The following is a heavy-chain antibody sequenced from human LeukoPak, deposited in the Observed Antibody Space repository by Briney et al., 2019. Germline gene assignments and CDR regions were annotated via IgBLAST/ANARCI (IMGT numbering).Heavy chain of an antibody. D-gene: IGHD6-13*01. CDR1: GGTFSSYT. V-gene: IGHV1-69*02. Sequence: SVKVSCKASGGTFSSYTISWVRQAPGQGLEWMGRIIPILGIANYAQKFQGRVTITADESTSTAYMELSSLRSEDTAVYYCARIGMYSSSSPNDYWGQGTLVTVSS. CDR2: IIPILGIA. J-gene: IGHJ4*02. CDR3: ARIGMYSSSSPNDY.